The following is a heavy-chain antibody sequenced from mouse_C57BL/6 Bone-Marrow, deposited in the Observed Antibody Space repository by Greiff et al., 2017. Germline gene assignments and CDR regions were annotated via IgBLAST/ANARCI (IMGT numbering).Heavy chain of an antibody. D-gene: IGHD2-4*01. CDR2: INPGSGGT. CDR1: GYAFTNYL. V-gene: IGHV1-54*01. Sequence: VKLQESGAELVRPGTSVKVSCKASGYAFTNYLIEWVKQRPGQGLEWIGVINPGSGGTNYNEKFKGKATLTADKSSSTAYMQLSSLTSEDSAVYFCARGGLRRGYFDYWGQGTTLTVSS. CDR3: ARGGLRRGYFDY. J-gene: IGHJ2*01.